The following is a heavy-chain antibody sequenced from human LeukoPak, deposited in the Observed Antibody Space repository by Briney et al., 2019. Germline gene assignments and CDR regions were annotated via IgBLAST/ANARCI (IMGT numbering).Heavy chain of an antibody. CDR3: ARRSNYFDY. V-gene: IGHV6-1*01. J-gene: IGHJ4*02. CDR1: GDSVSSNNAT. Sequence: SQTLSLTCAISGDSVSSNNATRNWIRQSPSRGLEWLGRTYYRSKWYNDYAVSVKSRMTINPDTSKNQFSLHLNSVTPEDRAVYYCARRSNYFDYWGQGTLVTVSS. CDR2: TYYRSKWYN. D-gene: IGHD3/OR15-3a*01.